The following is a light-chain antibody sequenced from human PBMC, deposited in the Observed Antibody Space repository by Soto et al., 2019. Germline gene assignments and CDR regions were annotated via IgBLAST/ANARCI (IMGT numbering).Light chain of an antibody. J-gene: IGKJ1*01. CDR3: QQYHNLWS. CDR2: DAS. Sequence: ETVMTQSPVTLSLSPGYGSTLSCRASQTISNYLAWYEQRPGQAPRLLIYDASNRATGIPARFSGSGSGTEFTLTISSLQSEDFATYYCQQYHNLWSFGRGTKVDIK. V-gene: IGKV3D-15*01. CDR1: QTISNY.